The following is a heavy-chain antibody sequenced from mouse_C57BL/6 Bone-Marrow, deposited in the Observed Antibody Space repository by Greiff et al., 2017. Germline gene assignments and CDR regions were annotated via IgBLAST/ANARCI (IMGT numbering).Heavy chain of an antibody. CDR3: ARHSWFAY. CDR1: GFTFSSYG. V-gene: IGHV5-6*01. CDR2: ISSGGSYT. Sequence: EVHLVESGGDLVKPGGSLKLSCAASGFTFSSYGMSWVRQIPDKRLEWVATISSGGSYTYYPDSVKGRFTISRDNAKNTLYLQMSSLKSEDTAMYYCARHSWFAYWGQGTLVTVSA. J-gene: IGHJ3*01.